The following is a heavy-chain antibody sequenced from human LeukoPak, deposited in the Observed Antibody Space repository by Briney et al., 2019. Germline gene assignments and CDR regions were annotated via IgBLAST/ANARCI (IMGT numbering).Heavy chain of an antibody. V-gene: IGHV3-30-3*01. CDR1: GFTFSGYP. Sequence: GGSLRLSCAASGFTFSGYPIHWVRQAPGKGLEWVAVISYDGSNKYYADSVKGRFTISRDNSKNTLYLQMNSLRAEDTAVYYCARQLWSLDYWGQGTLVTVSS. CDR2: ISYDGSNK. D-gene: IGHD7-27*01. CDR3: ARQLWSLDY. J-gene: IGHJ4*02.